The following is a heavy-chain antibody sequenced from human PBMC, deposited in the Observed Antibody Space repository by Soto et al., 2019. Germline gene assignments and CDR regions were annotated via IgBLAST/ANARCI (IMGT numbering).Heavy chain of an antibody. V-gene: IGHV4-61*01. CDR1: GGSVSSVSYY. CDR3: ATMSSSGYPLDY. CDR2: IYYTGRT. D-gene: IGHD3-22*01. J-gene: IGHJ4*02. Sequence: QVQLQESGPGLVKPSETRSLTCIVSGGSVSSVSYYWSWIRQPPGKGLEWIGFIYYTGRTSYNPSLKSRVTISVDTSNNQFSLKLSSVTAADTAVYFCATMSSSGYPLDYWGRGTLVTVSS.